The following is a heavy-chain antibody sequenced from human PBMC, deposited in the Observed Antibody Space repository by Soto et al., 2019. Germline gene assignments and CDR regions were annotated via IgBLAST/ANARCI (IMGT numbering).Heavy chain of an antibody. CDR3: ARDRSSGWSNWFDP. CDR2: IIPIFGTA. D-gene: IGHD6-19*01. V-gene: IGHV1-69*13. CDR1: GGTFSSYA. J-gene: IGHJ5*02. Sequence: SVKVSCKASGGTFSSYAISWVRQAPGQGLEWMGGIIPIFGTANYAQKFQGRVTISADESTSTAYMELSSLRSEDTAVYYCARDRSSGWSNWFDPWGQGTLVTVSS.